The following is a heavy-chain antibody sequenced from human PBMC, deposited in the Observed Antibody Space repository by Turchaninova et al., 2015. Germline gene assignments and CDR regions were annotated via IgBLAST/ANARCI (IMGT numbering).Heavy chain of an antibody. D-gene: IGHD3-22*01. CDR1: GGTFSTST. J-gene: IGHJ4*02. Sequence: QVQLVQSGAEVKKPGSSVKVACKASGGTFSTSTFSWVRQAPGQGLEWMGGITPLFGRASYAQKFQGRVTITADDSTTTAYMELNSLRSEDTALYYCARGPDSSAYYYFYWGQGTLVTVSS. CDR2: ITPLFGRA. CDR3: ARGPDSSAYYYFY. V-gene: IGHV1-69*12.